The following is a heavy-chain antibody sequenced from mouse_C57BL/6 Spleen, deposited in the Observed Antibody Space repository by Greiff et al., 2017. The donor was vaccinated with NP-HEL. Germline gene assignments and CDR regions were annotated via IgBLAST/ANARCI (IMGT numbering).Heavy chain of an antibody. J-gene: IGHJ2*01. D-gene: IGHD1-1*01. CDR3: AREGSTVVARGFDY. CDR2: IYPGDGDT. CDR1: GYAFSSYW. Sequence: VQLQQSGAELVKPGASVKISCKASGYAFSSYWMNWVKQRPGKGLEWIGQIYPGDGDTNYNGKFKGKATLTADKSSSTAYMQLSSLPSEDSAVYFCAREGSTVVARGFDYWGQGTTLTVSS. V-gene: IGHV1-80*01.